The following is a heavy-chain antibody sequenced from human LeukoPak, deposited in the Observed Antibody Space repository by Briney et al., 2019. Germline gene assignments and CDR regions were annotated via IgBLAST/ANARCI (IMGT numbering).Heavy chain of an antibody. Sequence: PGGSLRLSCAASGFTFSSYNMNWVRQAPGKGLEWVAVISYDGSNKYYADSVKGRFTISRDNSKNTLYLQMNSLRAEDTAVYYCARDGADVVRGVIIIPSNWFDPWGQGTLVTVSS. CDR1: GFTFSSYN. CDR3: ARDGADVVRGVIIIPSNWFDP. D-gene: IGHD3-10*01. V-gene: IGHV3-30*03. J-gene: IGHJ5*02. CDR2: ISYDGSNK.